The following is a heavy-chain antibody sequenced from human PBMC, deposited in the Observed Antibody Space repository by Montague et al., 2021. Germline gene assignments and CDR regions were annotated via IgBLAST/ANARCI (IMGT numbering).Heavy chain of an antibody. CDR1: GDSVSNNNAA. CDR3: AREGVGDLLFSFDS. CDR2: TYYRSTWYT. D-gene: IGHD3-10*01. J-gene: IGHJ4*02. Sequence: CAISGDSVSNNNAAWYWIRESPSRGLEWLGRTYYRSTWYTDYAVSVKGRIAINPYTSKNQFSLQLNSVTPEDTAVYYCAREGVGDLLFSFDSWGQGTLVTVS. V-gene: IGHV6-1*01.